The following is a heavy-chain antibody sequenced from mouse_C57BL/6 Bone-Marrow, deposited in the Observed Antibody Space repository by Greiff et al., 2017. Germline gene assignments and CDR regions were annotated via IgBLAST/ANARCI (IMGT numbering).Heavy chain of an antibody. CDR2: IDPANGNT. Sequence: VHVKQSVAELVRPGASVKLSCTASGFTIKNTYMHWVKQRPEQGLEWIGRIDPANGNTKYAPKFQGKATITADTSSNTAYLQLSSLTSEDTTIYYCESRGYDSSYRGVRYYYAMDYWGQGTSVTVSS. J-gene: IGHJ4*01. D-gene: IGHD1-1*01. CDR1: GFTIKNTY. CDR3: ESRGYDSSYRGVRYYYAMDY. V-gene: IGHV14-3*01.